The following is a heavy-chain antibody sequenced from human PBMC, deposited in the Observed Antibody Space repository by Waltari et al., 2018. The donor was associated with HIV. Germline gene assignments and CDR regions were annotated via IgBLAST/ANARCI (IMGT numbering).Heavy chain of an antibody. CDR1: GNTFHTPYY. V-gene: IGHV4-38-2*01. Sequence: QVQLQQSGPGLVKPAQTLFLTCVMSGNTFHTPYYWGWVRQSPGRGLGCLGIVFHDGSRNLNPSLTGRRSITLDSTDDLLSLTLHSGTAADTARYFCVRVVKKTIGTYDSFFFDYWGRGTLVTVSS. D-gene: IGHD3-3*01. CDR2: VFHDGSR. CDR3: VRVVKKTIGTYDSFFFDY. J-gene: IGHJ4*02.